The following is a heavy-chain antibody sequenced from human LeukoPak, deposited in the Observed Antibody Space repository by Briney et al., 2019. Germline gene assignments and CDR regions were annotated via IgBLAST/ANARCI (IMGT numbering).Heavy chain of an antibody. CDR3: ARAGRDYTTSRSYYYFMDV. CDR1: GFTFIRYG. Sequence: GASVKVSCKASGFTFIRYGFSWLRQAPGQGLEWMGWISAYDSDTRYAQRFQGRVTITTDTSTNTVYMELRSLTSDDTAFYYCARAGRDYTTSRSYYYFMDVWGKGTTVTVSS. J-gene: IGHJ6*03. CDR2: ISAYDSDT. D-gene: IGHD2/OR15-2a*01. V-gene: IGHV1-18*01.